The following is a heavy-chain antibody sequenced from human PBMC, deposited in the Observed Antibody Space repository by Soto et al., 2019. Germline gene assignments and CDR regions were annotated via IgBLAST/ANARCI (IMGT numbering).Heavy chain of an antibody. CDR2: ISYDGGMK. CDR1: GFTFSSYA. V-gene: IGHV3-30-3*01. J-gene: IGHJ4*02. CDR3: ARAHHYWDWNYTDY. Sequence: QVQLVESGGGVVQPGRSLRLSCAASGFTFSSYAMHWVRQAPGKGLEWVAVISYDGGMKYYADSVKGRFTISRDNSKNTLYLQMNSLRAEDTAVYYCARAHHYWDWNYTDYWGQGTLVTVSS. D-gene: IGHD1-7*01.